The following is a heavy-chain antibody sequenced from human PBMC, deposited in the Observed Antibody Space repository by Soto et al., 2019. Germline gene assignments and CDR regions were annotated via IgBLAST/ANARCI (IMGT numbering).Heavy chain of an antibody. J-gene: IGHJ5*02. V-gene: IGHV3-30-3*01. CDR1: GFTFSSYA. CDR2: ISYDGSNK. CDR3: ARDPGYDFWSGSNWFDP. D-gene: IGHD3-3*01. Sequence: LRLSCAASGFTFSSYAMHWVRQAPGKGLEWVAVISYDGSNKYYADSVKGRFTIPRDNSKNTLYLQMNSLRAEDTAVYYCARDPGYDFWSGSNWFDPWGQGTLVTVSS.